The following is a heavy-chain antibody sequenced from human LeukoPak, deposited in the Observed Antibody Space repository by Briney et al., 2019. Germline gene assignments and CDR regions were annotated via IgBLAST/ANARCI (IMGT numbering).Heavy chain of an antibody. CDR3: ARSPHILTGENFDY. J-gene: IGHJ4*02. V-gene: IGHV1-2*02. D-gene: IGHD3-9*01. Sequence: ASVKVSCKASGYTFTGYYMHWVRQAPGQGLEWMGWIDPNHGDTNYAQKFQDRVSMTRDTSISTAYMHLSRLRSADTAVYYCARSPHILTGENFDYWGQGTLLTVSS. CDR2: IDPNHGDT. CDR1: GYTFTGYY.